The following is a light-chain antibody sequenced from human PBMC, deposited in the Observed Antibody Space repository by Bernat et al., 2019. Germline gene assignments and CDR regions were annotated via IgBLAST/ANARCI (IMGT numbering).Light chain of an antibody. Sequence: QPVLTQSSSASASLGSSVKLTCTLSSGHSSYIIAWHQQQPGKAPRYLMKLEGSGSYNKGSGVPDRFSGSSSGADRYLTISNLQFEDEADYYCETWDSNTHEVFGGVTKLTVL. J-gene: IGLJ3*02. CDR2: LEGSGSY. CDR1: SGHSSYI. V-gene: IGLV4-60*02. CDR3: ETWDSNTHEV.